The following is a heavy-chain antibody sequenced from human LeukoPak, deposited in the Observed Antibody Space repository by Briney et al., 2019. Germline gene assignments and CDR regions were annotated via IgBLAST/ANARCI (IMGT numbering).Heavy chain of an antibody. CDR3: ARLQYCSGTSCYWFDP. CDR1: GGSISSGGHY. J-gene: IGHJ5*02. D-gene: IGHD2-2*01. Sequence: SETLSLTCTVSGGSISSGGHYWSWIRQHPGEGLEWIGYIYYSGSTYSNPSLKSRVTISVDTSKNQFSLKLSSVTAADTAVYYCARLQYCSGTSCYWFDPWGQGTLVTVSS. CDR2: IYYSGST. V-gene: IGHV4-31*03.